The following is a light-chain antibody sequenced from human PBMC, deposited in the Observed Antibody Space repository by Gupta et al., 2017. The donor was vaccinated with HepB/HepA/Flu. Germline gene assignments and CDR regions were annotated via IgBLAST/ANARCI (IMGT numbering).Light chain of an antibody. Sequence: EIVFPQSPATLSLSPGERATLSCRASQSVNSNLAWYQQKPGQAPRLLIYYASNRATGIPARFSGSGSGTDFTLTISSLEPEDSAIYYCQQRSQWPPITFGQGTRLEIK. CDR2: YAS. CDR1: QSVNSN. V-gene: IGKV3-11*01. J-gene: IGKJ5*01. CDR3: QQRSQWPPIT.